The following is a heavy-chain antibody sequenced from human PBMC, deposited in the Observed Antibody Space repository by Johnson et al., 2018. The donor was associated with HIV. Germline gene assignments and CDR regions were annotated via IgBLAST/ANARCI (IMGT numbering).Heavy chain of an antibody. CDR1: GFTFTNAW. J-gene: IGHJ3*02. CDR2: ISYDASNK. CDR3: ASLINYNFWSGYSVSDAFDI. V-gene: IGHV3-30-3*01. D-gene: IGHD3-3*01. Sequence: VRLVESGGGVVQPGGSLRLSCAASGFTFTNAWMTWVRQAPGKGLEWVAVISYDASNKYYADSLKGRFTISRDNSKNTLYLQMNSLRAEDTAVYYCASLINYNFWSGYSVSDAFDIWGQGTMVTVSS.